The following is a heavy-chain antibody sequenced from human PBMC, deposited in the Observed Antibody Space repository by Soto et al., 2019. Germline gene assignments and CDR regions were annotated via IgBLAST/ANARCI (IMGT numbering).Heavy chain of an antibody. CDR2: LWAGGNIR. Sequence: QVQLVESGGNVVQPGGSLRLSCAASGFSFSSHGMHWVRQAPGKGLEWVAHLWAGGNIRYYAYSVNGRFTISSNHSKNTLYLQMSRLGAEDTAVYYCTRDAQQLANYGMDVWGQGTTATVSS. V-gene: IGHV3-33*01. CDR1: GFSFSSHG. J-gene: IGHJ6*02. CDR3: TRDAQQLANYGMDV. D-gene: IGHD6-13*01.